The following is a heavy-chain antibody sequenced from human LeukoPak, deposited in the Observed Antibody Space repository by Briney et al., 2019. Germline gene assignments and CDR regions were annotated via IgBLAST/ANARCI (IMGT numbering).Heavy chain of an antibody. V-gene: IGHV3-21*01. CDR3: ARVTLHWNDVDRHYFFYMDV. CDR1: VVTFSGYY. CDR2: ISVTSSYT. J-gene: IGHJ6*03. Sequence: GGSLRLSCASSVVTFSGYYISGGRQPPGEGLGCVSSISVTSSYTFYKESLTGRLTVSRDHAKNSLSLQMSSLRAEDTAVYYCARVTLHWNDVDRHYFFYMDVWGKGTTVTVSS. D-gene: IGHD1-1*01.